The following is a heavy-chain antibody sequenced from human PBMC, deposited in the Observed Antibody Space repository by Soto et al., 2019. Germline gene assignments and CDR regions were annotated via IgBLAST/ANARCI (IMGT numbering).Heavy chain of an antibody. CDR2: IIPIFGTA. J-gene: IGHJ3*02. Sequence: GASVKVSCKASGDTFSSYAISWVRQAPGQGLEWMGGIIPIFGTANYAQKFQGRVTITADESTSTAYMELSSLRSEDTAVYYCARAYYYDSSGYPHDAFGIWGQGTMVTVSS. CDR3: ARAYYYDSSGYPHDAFGI. CDR1: GDTFSSYA. V-gene: IGHV1-69*13. D-gene: IGHD3-22*01.